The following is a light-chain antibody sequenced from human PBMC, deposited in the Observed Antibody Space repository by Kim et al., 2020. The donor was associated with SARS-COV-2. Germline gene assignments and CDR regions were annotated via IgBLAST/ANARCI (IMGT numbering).Light chain of an antibody. Sequence: APGKTARITCGGNNIGSYSVHWYQQKPGQAPVLVIYYDTDRPSGIPERFSGSNSGNTATLTISRVEAGDEADYYCQVWDSSSDRPVFGGGTKLTVL. CDR1: NIGSYS. J-gene: IGLJ3*02. V-gene: IGLV3-21*04. CDR2: YDT. CDR3: QVWDSSSDRPV.